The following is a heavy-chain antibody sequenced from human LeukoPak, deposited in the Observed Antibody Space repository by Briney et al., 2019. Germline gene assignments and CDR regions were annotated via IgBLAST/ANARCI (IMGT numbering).Heavy chain of an antibody. CDR2: IYYSGQA. D-gene: IGHD6-13*01. CDR3: AKPVGSSKYNWIDP. Sequence: SETLSLTCSVSGGSISSSSFYWGWIRQPPGQGPEWIGSIYYSGQAHYNPSLKSRATISVDTSKSQFSLKLTSVTAADTAVYYCAKPVGSSKYNWIDPWGRGALVTVSS. CDR1: GGSISSSSFY. V-gene: IGHV4-39*01. J-gene: IGHJ5*02.